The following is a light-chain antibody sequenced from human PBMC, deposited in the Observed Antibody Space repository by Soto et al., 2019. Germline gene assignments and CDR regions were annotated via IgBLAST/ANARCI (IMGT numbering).Light chain of an antibody. V-gene: IGKV3-15*01. CDR3: QQYNNWPQT. CDR1: QSVSSN. J-gene: IGKJ1*01. Sequence: EIVMTQSPATLSVSPGERATLSCRASQSVSSNLAWYQQKPGQAPRLLIYGASTRATGIPARFSGSGSGTEFTLTISSMQSEDFAVYYCQQYNNWPQTFGQGTRWTS. CDR2: GAS.